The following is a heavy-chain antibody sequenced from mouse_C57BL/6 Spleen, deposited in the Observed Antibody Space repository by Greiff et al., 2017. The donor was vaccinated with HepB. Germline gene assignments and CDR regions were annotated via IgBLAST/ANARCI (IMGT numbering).Heavy chain of an antibody. D-gene: IGHD1-1*01. J-gene: IGHJ2*01. V-gene: IGHV5-4*01. CDR3: ARDEDYYGSSYGY. CDR2: ISDGGSYT. CDR1: GFTFSSYA. Sequence: EVQWVESGGGLVKPGGSLKLSCAASGFTFSSYAMSWVRQTPEKRLEWVATISDGGSYTYYPDNVKGRFTISRDNAKNNLYLQMSHLKSEDTAMYYCARDEDYYGSSYGYWGQGTTLTVSS.